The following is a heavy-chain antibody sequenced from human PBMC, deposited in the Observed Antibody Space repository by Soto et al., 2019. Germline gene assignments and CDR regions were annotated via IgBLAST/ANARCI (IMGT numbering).Heavy chain of an antibody. CDR1: GYTFTNYD. V-gene: IGHV1-18*01. CDR2: ISTYTGNT. D-gene: IGHD3-10*01. Sequence: QVHLVQSGAEVKKPGASVKVSCKASGYTFTNYDINWVRQAPGQGLEWMGWISTYTGNTNYAQKLQGRVTMTTDTGTXTXSMELRSLRSDDTAVYYCARGYYYGSGRPTPGGMDVWGQGTTVTVSS. J-gene: IGHJ6*02. CDR3: ARGYYYGSGRPTPGGMDV.